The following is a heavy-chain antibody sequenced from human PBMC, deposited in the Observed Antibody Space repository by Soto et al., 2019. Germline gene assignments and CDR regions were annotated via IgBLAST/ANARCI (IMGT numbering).Heavy chain of an antibody. CDR3: ARTYYSETSGYWSWFDP. CDR2: SSSSHTI. Sequence: PGGSLKVSCAASGFSLSSYSMNWVRQAPGKGLEWVSYSSSSHTIYYADSVKGRFTISRDNAKNSLYLQMNSLRDEDTAVYYCARTYYSETSGYWSWFDPWGQGTQVTVSS. V-gene: IGHV3-48*02. CDR1: GFSLSSYS. D-gene: IGHD3-22*01. J-gene: IGHJ5*02.